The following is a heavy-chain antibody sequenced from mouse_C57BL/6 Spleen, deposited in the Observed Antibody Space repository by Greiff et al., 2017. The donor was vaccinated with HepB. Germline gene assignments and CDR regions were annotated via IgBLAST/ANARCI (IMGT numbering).Heavy chain of an antibody. D-gene: IGHD1-1*01. J-gene: IGHJ2*01. CDR3: ARRGITTVGVGDY. CDR2: IYPRYGST. V-gene: IGHV1-85*01. Sequence: QVQLQQSGPELVKPGASVKLSCKASGYTFTSYDINWVKQRPGQGLEWIGWIYPRYGSTKYNEKFKGKATLTVDTSSSTAYMELHSLTSEDSAVYLCARRGITTVGVGDYWGQGTTLTVSS. CDR1: GYTFTSYD.